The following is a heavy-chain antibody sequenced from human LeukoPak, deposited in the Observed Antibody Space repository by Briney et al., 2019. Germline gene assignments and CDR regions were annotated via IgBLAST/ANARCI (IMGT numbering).Heavy chain of an antibody. CDR1: GLTFSNAW. J-gene: IGHJ4*02. D-gene: IGHD2-2*01. Sequence: PGGSLRLSCATSGLTFSNAWMSWVRQAPGKGLEWVGRIKGKPDGGTTEYAAPVKGRFTISKDDSKNTLYLQMNSLTTEDTAVYYCATDGYCSTTGCYFFDCWGQGTLVTVSS. CDR2: IKGKPDGGTT. CDR3: ATDGYCSTTGCYFFDC. V-gene: IGHV3-15*01.